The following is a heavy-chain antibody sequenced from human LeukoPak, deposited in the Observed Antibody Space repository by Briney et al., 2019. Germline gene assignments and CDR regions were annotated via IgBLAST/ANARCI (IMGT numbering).Heavy chain of an antibody. CDR1: GFTFRSYW. Sequence: GGSLRLSCAVSGFTFRSYWMHWVRQAPGKGLVWVSSIKSDGSSTTYADSVKGRFTISRDNAENTLYLQMNSLRVEDTAVYYSARISTMVRHYWGQGTLVTVSS. CDR2: IKSDGSST. V-gene: IGHV3-74*03. J-gene: IGHJ4*02. D-gene: IGHD3-10*01. CDR3: ARISTMVRHY.